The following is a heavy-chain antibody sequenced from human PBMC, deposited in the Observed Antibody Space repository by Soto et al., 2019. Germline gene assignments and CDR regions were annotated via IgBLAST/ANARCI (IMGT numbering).Heavy chain of an antibody. CDR3: ARGHSSGYYYAEWFDP. D-gene: IGHD3-22*01. CDR2: ISPIFGTA. J-gene: IGHJ5*02. CDR1: GGTFSSYA. V-gene: IGHV1-69*06. Sequence: QVQLVQSGAEVKKPGSSVKVSCKASGGTFSSYAISWVRQAPGQGLEWMGGISPIFGTANYVQKFQGRVTITADKSTSTAYMELSSLRSEDTAVYYCARGHSSGYYYAEWFDPWGQGTLVTVSS.